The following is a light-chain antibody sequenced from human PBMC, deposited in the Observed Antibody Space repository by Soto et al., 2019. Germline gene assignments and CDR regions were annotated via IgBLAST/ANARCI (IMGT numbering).Light chain of an antibody. CDR3: QHYNSYSEA. V-gene: IGKV1-5*03. J-gene: IGKJ1*01. CDR1: QTISSW. Sequence: DIQITQSPSTLSGSVGDRVTITCRASQTISSWLAWYQQKPGKAPKILIYKASTLKSGVPSRFSGSGSGTECTRTISSLQPDDFETDYCQHYNSYSEAFGQGTKVDIK. CDR2: KAS.